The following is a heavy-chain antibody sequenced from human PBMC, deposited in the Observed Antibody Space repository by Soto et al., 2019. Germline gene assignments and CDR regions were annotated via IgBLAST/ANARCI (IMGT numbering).Heavy chain of an antibody. Sequence: QVQFLQSGAEVKKPGASVIVSCKTSGYIFTNYPSHWVRQAPGRGLEWVAWINTGNGTTRYSPKLQGRVSLRTDTSASTAYLELTRLRFEDTAVYYCASNAFDYWGQGTWSPSPQ. CDR1: GYIFTNYP. V-gene: IGHV1-3*04. CDR2: INTGNGTT. CDR3: ASNAFDY. J-gene: IGHJ4*02.